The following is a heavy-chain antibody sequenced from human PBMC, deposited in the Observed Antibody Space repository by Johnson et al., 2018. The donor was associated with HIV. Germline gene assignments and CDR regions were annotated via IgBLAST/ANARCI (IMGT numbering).Heavy chain of an antibody. Sequence: VQLVESGGGLVQPGGSLRLSCAASGFTFSSYDMHWVRQATGKGLEWVSAIGTAGDTYYPGSVKGRFTISRENAKNSLYLQMNSLRAEDTAVYYCAKAMGGWLLAHAFDIWGQGTMVTISS. V-gene: IGHV3-13*01. CDR1: GFTFSSYD. CDR3: AKAMGGWLLAHAFDI. CDR2: IGTAGDT. J-gene: IGHJ3*02. D-gene: IGHD3-22*01.